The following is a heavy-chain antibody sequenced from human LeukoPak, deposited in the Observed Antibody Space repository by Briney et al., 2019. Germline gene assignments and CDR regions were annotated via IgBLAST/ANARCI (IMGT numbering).Heavy chain of an antibody. J-gene: IGHJ4*02. CDR2: VYYSGIT. CDR1: GGSISGYY. D-gene: IGHD3-16*01. CDR3: ARDRGSLGGFDY. V-gene: IGHV4-59*01. Sequence: SETLSLTCTVSGGSISGYYWSWIRQPPGKGLDWIGYVYYSGITNYNPSLKSQVTISVETSKNQLSLRLSSVTAADTAVYYCARDRGSLGGFDYWGQGTLVTVSS.